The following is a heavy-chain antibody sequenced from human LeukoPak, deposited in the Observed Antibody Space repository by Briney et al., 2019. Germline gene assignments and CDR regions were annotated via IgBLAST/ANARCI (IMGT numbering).Heavy chain of an antibody. D-gene: IGHD1-26*01. CDR2: IHPGDSDT. V-gene: IGHV5-51*01. Sequence: KPGEALRISCQGSGYTFTAYWIGWVPQMPGKGLDWVRIIHPGDSDTRYSPSFQGQVTISADKSITTAYLQWSSLKASDTAMYYCGRHQHSGSYGAFDIWGQGTMVTVSS. J-gene: IGHJ3*02. CDR3: GRHQHSGSYGAFDI. CDR1: GYTFTAYW.